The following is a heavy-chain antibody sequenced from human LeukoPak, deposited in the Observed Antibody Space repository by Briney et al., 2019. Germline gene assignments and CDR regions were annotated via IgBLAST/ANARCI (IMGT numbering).Heavy chain of an antibody. CDR1: GFTFSSYG. CDR2: IRYDGSNK. V-gene: IGHV3-30*02. D-gene: IGHD6-19*01. J-gene: IGHJ4*02. CDR3: AKVGVGSSGWYVPNYFDY. Sequence: GGSLRLSCAASGFTFSSYGMHWVRQAPGKGLEWVAFIRYDGSNKYYADSVKGRFTISRDNSKNTLYLQMNSLRAEDTAVYYCAKVGVGSSGWYVPNYFDYWGQGTLVTVSS.